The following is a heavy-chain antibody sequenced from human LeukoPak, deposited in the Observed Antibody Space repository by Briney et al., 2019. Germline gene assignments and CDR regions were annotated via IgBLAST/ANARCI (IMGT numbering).Heavy chain of an antibody. J-gene: IGHJ4*02. CDR3: AKDFCSSPTCSANYIDF. CDR2: MSGSGGST. CDR1: GFTFSSYA. D-gene: IGHD2-2*01. V-gene: IGHV3-23*01. Sequence: GGSLRLSCAASGFTFSSYAMSWVRQGPGKGLEWVSVMSGSGGSTYHADSVKGRSTISRDNSKNTLYLQMNSLRAEDTAVYYCAKDFCSSPTCSANYIDFWGQGTLVTVSS.